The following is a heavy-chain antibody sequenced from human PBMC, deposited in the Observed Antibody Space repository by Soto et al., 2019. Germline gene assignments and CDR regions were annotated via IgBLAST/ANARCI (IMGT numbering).Heavy chain of an antibody. D-gene: IGHD3-10*01. CDR2: IKQDGSEK. CDR3: ARDQITMVRGVIIPYYYYGMDV. J-gene: IGHJ6*02. Sequence: SLRLSCAASGSTFSSYWMSWVRQAPGKGLEWVANIKQDGSEKYYVDSVKGRFTISRDNAKNSLYLQMNSLRAEDTAVYYCARDQITMVRGVIIPYYYYGMDVWGQGTTVTVSS. CDR1: GSTFSSYW. V-gene: IGHV3-7*03.